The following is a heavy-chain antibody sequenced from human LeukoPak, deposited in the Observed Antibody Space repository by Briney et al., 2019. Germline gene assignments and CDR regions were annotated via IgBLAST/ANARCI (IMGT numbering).Heavy chain of an antibody. CDR2: IWYDGSNK. Sequence: GGSLRLSCVASGFTFKSYGMHWVRQAPGKGLEWVAIIWYDGSNKYYANSVKGRFTTTRDNSKNTLYLQMNSLRADDTAVYYCARVSGDRGTWYVDYWGQGTLVAVSS. J-gene: IGHJ4*02. D-gene: IGHD6-13*01. CDR3: ARVSGDRGTWYVDY. CDR1: GFTFKSYG. V-gene: IGHV3-33*08.